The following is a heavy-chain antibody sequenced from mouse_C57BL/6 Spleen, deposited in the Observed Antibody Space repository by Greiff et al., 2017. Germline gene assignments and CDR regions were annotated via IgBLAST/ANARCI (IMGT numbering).Heavy chain of an antibody. J-gene: IGHJ3*01. Sequence: VQLQQSGPELVKPGASVKISCKASGYAFSSSWMNWVKQRPGKGLEWIGRIYPGDGDTNYNGKFKGKATLTADKSSSTAYMQLSSLTSEDSAVYFCARDTTVPSFAYWGQGTLVTVSA. V-gene: IGHV1-82*01. CDR2: IYPGDGDT. CDR1: GYAFSSSW. D-gene: IGHD1-1*01. CDR3: ARDTTVPSFAY.